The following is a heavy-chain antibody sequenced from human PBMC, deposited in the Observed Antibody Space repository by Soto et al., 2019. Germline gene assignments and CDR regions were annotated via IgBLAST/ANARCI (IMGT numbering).Heavy chain of an antibody. Sequence: QVQLVESGGGVDQPGRSLRLSCAASGFTFSSYAMHWVRQAPGKGLEWVAVISYDGSNKYYADSVKGRFTISRDNSKNTLYLQMNSLRAEDTAVYYCARHAVAGGVNWFDPWGQGTLVTVSS. CDR3: ARHAVAGGVNWFDP. V-gene: IGHV3-30-3*01. D-gene: IGHD6-19*01. J-gene: IGHJ5*02. CDR2: ISYDGSNK. CDR1: GFTFSSYA.